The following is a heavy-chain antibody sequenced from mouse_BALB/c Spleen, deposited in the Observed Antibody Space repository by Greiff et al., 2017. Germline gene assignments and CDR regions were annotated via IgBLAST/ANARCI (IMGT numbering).Heavy chain of an antibody. CDR2: IYPGSGNT. Sequence: VQLQQSGAELARPGASVKLSCKASGYTFTDYYINWVKQRTGQGLEWIGEIYPGSGNTYYNEKFKGKATLTADKSSSTAYMQLSSLTSEDSAVYFCARRRNWYFDVWGAGTTVTVSS. CDR1: GYTFTDYY. V-gene: IGHV1-77*01. CDR3: ARRRNWYFDV. J-gene: IGHJ1*01.